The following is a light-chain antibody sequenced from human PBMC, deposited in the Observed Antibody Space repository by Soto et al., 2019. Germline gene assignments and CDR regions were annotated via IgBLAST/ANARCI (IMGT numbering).Light chain of an antibody. Sequence: QSALTQPRSVSGSPGQSVTISCTGTSSDVGGYDFVSWYQQHPGKAPKLTIYDVTKRPSWVPDRFSGAKSGNSASLTISGLRAEDEAEYYCCSYAGSYNLGVFGGGTKVTVL. V-gene: IGLV2-11*01. CDR3: CSYAGSYNLGV. CDR1: SSDVGGYDF. CDR2: DVT. J-gene: IGLJ3*02.